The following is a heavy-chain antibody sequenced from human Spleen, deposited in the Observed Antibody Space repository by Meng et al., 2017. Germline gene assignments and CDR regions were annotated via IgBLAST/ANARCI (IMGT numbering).Heavy chain of an antibody. CDR2: IDPNNGDT. V-gene: IGHV1-2*06. Sequence: QVELLQSGAGVKNPGASLKASCRASGYIFTGYYLQWVRQAPGQGLEWMGRIDPNNGDTNYAQKFQGRVTMTRDMSISTVYMELSGLRSDDTAVYFCVRDDGAAAGPKWGQGTLVTVSS. CDR1: GYIFTGYY. J-gene: IGHJ4*02. CDR3: VRDDGAAAGPK. D-gene: IGHD6-25*01.